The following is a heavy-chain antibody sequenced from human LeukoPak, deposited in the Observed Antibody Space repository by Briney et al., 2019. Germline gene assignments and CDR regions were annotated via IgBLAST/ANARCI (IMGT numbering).Heavy chain of an antibody. CDR1: GDSISSGHY. Sequence: SETLSLTCTASGDSISSGHYWDWIRQPPGRGLEWIGSIHHSGSTWYNPSLKSRVTISLDTSQTQISLRVTSVTAADTAVYYCARGTDYYDSSGWLDPWGQGTLVTVSS. V-gene: IGHV4-38-2*02. J-gene: IGHJ5*02. D-gene: IGHD3-22*01. CDR2: IHHSGST. CDR3: ARGTDYYDSSGWLDP.